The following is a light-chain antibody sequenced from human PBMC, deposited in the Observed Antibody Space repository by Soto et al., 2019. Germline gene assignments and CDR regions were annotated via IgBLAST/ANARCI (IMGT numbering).Light chain of an antibody. Sequence: QSALTQPASVSGSPGQSITISCTGTSSDVGSYNLVSWYQQHPGKAPKLMIYEGSKRPSGVSNRFSGSKSGNTASLTISGLQAEDEADYYSCSYAGSSTSLVFGTGTKVTVL. V-gene: IGLV2-23*01. CDR2: EGS. CDR3: CSYAGSSTSLV. J-gene: IGLJ1*01. CDR1: SSDVGSYNL.